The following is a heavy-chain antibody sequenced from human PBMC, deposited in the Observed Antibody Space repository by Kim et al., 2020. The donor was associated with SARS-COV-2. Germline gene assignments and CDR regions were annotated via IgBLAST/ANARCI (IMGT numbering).Heavy chain of an antibody. Sequence: SETLSLTCAVYGGSFSGYYWSWIRQPPGKGLEWIGEINHSGSTNYNPSLKSRVTISVDTSKNQFSLKLSSVTAADTAGYYCTRGLTYSGSYYWGQGTLVTVSS. J-gene: IGHJ4*02. CDR1: GGSFSGYY. CDR2: INHSGST. D-gene: IGHD1-26*01. CDR3: TRGLTYSGSYY. V-gene: IGHV4-34*01.